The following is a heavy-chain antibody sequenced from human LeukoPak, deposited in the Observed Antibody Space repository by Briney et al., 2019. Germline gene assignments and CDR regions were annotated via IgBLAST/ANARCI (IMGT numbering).Heavy chain of an antibody. D-gene: IGHD2-15*01. V-gene: IGHV4-59*12. CDR2: IYYSETA. CDR3: ARGPYCSGGSCYRRYDYYMDV. CDR1: GDSIRSYY. J-gene: IGHJ6*03. Sequence: SETLSLTCTVSGDSIRSYYWSWIRQPPGKGLEWIGYIYYSETANYNPSLKSRVTISVDTSKNQFSLKLTSVTAADTAVYYCARGPYCSGGSCYRRYDYYMDVWGKGTTVTVSS.